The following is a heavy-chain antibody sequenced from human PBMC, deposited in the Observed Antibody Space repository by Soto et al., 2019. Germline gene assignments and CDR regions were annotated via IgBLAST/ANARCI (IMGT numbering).Heavy chain of an antibody. CDR1: GFTFSSYS. CDR2: ISSSSTSI. V-gene: IGHV3-48*01. D-gene: IGHD3-3*01. J-gene: IGHJ6*03. CDR3: AREYYDFWSGPYYYYMDV. Sequence: GGSLRLSCAGTGFTFSSYSMNWVRQAPGKGLEWVSYISSSSTSIYYADSVKGRFTISRDNAKNSLYLQMNSLRAEDTAVYYCAREYYDFWSGPYYYYMDVWGKGTTVTVSS.